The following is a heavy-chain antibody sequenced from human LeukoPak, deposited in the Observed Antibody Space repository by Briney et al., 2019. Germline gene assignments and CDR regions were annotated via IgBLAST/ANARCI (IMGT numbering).Heavy chain of an antibody. D-gene: IGHD2-2*01. CDR3: ARGANIGYCSSTSCYQYYYYMDV. Sequence: GGSLRLSCAAPGFTFSSYWMSWVRQAPGKGLEWVANIKQDGSEKYYVDSVKGRFTISRDNAKNSLYLQMNSLRAEDTAVYYCARGANIGYCSSTSCYQYYYYMDVWGKGTTVTVSS. CDR1: GFTFSSYW. J-gene: IGHJ6*03. CDR2: IKQDGSEK. V-gene: IGHV3-7*01.